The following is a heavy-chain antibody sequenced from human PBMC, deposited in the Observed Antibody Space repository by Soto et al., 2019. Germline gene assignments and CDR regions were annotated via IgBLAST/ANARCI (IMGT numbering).Heavy chain of an antibody. D-gene: IGHD6-6*01. CDR3: ASGKVRTARPSRRYYYYRLDV. CDR1: GGSFSGYY. CDR2: INHSGTT. J-gene: IGHJ6*02. Sequence: QVQLQLWGAGLLKPAETLSLTCSVYGGSFSGYYWSWIRQPPGKGLEWIGEINHSGTTKYNPSLKSRVTISVDTSKNQVSLKLSSVTATDTAVYYCASGKVRTARPSRRYYYYRLDVWGQGTTVTVSS. V-gene: IGHV4-34*01.